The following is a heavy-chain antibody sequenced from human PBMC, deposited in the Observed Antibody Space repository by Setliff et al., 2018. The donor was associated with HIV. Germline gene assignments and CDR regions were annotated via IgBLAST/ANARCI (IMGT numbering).Heavy chain of an antibody. CDR1: GYTFTDYY. CDR2: IKPNSGGT. CDR3: ARDPGYKSTWYGVFDI. V-gene: IGHV1-2*02. D-gene: IGHD6-13*01. J-gene: IGHJ3*02. Sequence: ASVKVSCKASGYTFTDYYMHWVRQAPGQGLEWMGWIKPNSGGTNYAQKFQGRVTMTRDTSISTTYMELSRLRSDDTAVYYCARDPGYKSTWYGVFDIWGQGTMVTVSS.